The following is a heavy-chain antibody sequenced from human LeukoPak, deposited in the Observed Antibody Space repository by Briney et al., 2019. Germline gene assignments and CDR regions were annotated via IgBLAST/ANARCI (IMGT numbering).Heavy chain of an antibody. J-gene: IGHJ3*02. CDR1: GGTFSSYA. D-gene: IGHD6-13*01. CDR3: ARDRGERGSSWFLPAHGFDI. CDR2: IVPILGTT. Sequence: GSSVKVSCKASGGTFSSYAINWVRQAPGQGLEWMGRIVPILGTTNYAQKFQGRVTITTDESTSTAYMELSSLRSEDTAVYYCARDRGERGSSWFLPAHGFDIWGQGTMVTVSS. V-gene: IGHV1-69*11.